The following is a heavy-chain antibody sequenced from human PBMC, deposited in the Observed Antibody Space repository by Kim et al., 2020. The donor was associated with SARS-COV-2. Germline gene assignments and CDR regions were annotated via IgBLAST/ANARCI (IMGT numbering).Heavy chain of an antibody. CDR2: ISAYNGNT. J-gene: IGHJ1*01. CDR3: ARDRYLDGYCSSTSCYVDFQH. CDR1: GYTFTSYG. Sequence: ASVKVSCKASGYTFTSYGISWVRQAPGQGLEWMGWISAYNGNTNYAQKLQGRVTMTTDTSTSTAYMELRSLRSDDTAVYYCARDRYLDGYCSSTSCYVDFQHWGQGTLVTVSS. D-gene: IGHD2-2*03. V-gene: IGHV1-18*04.